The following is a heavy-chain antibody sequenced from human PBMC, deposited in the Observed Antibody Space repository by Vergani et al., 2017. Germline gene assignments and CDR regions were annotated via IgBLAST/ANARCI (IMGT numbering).Heavy chain of an antibody. D-gene: IGHD6-13*01. Sequence: QVQLVQSGAEVKKPGASVKVSCKASGYTFTSYYMHWVRQAPGQGLEWMGIINPSGGSTSYAQKFQGRATMTRDTSTSTVYMELSSLRSEDTAVHYSARDLIPPRTQRQLVPPVNXVDPWGQGTLVTVSS. J-gene: IGHJ5*02. CDR2: INPSGGST. CDR3: ARDLIPPRTQRQLVPPVNXVDP. CDR1: GYTFTSYY. V-gene: IGHV1-46*01.